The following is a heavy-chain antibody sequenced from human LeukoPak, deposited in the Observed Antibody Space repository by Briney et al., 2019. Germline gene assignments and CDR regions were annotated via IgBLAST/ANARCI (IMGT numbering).Heavy chain of an antibody. CDR3: ARDRRSGCSGGSCYQSYYYYMDV. CDR1: GGSISSYY. Sequence: PSETLSLTCTVSGGSISSYYWSWIRQPAGKGLEWIGRIYTSGSTNYNPSLKSRVTMSVDTSKNQFSLKLSSVTAADTAVYYCARDRRSGCSGGSCYQSYYYYMDVWGKGTTVTVSS. V-gene: IGHV4-4*07. CDR2: IYTSGST. D-gene: IGHD2-15*01. J-gene: IGHJ6*03.